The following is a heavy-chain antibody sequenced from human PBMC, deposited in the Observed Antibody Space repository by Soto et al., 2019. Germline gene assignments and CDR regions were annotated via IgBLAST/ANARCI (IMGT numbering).Heavy chain of an antibody. J-gene: IGHJ6*02. V-gene: IGHV1-2*04. CDR2: INPNSGGT. D-gene: IGHD5-12*01. Sequence: ASVKVSCKASGYTFTGYYMHWVRQAPGQGLEWMGWINPNSGGTNYAQKFQGWVTMTRDTSISTAYMELSRLRSDDTAVYYCARGEAPPLVATNLDYYYYGMDVWGQGTTVTVSS. CDR1: GYTFTGYY. CDR3: ARGEAPPLVATNLDYYYYGMDV.